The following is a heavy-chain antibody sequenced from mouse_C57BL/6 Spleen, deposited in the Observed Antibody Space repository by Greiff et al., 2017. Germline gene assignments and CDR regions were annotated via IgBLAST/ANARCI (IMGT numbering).Heavy chain of an antibody. CDR2: INPSSGYT. J-gene: IGHJ1*03. CDR1: GYTFTSYW. D-gene: IGHD4-1*01. V-gene: IGHV1-7*01. CDR3: ARSGTDWYFDV. Sequence: QVQLKQSGAELAKPGASVKLSCKASGYTFTSYWMHWVKQRPGQGLEWIGYINPSSGYTKYNQKFKDKATLTADKSSSTAYMQLSSLTYEDSSVYYCARSGTDWYFDVWGTGTTVTVSS.